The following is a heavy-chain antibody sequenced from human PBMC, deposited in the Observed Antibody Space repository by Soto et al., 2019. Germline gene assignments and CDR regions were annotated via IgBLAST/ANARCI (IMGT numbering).Heavy chain of an antibody. CDR3: ARDVLLFSVRYRPSRFDY. CDR1: GFTFSDYW. Sequence: PGGSLRLSCAASGFTFSDYWMSWVRQAPGKGLEWVGNIKHDTSEAHYADSVKGRFTITRDNIKNFLFLQMRDLRADDTASYYCARDVLLFSVRYRPSRFDYWGLGALGTVSS. CDR2: IKHDTSEA. D-gene: IGHD3-16*02. J-gene: IGHJ4*02. V-gene: IGHV3-7*03.